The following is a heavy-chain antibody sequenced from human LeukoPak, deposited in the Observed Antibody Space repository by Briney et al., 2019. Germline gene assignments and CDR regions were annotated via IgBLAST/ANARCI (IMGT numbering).Heavy chain of an antibody. D-gene: IGHD3-16*01. CDR2: ISGSGCSK. Sequence: GGSLTVSRPASGFSFRSYALSWLGQAPRKGVEGVSAISGSGCSKYGTDSVKGRFTISRHNSKNPLYLQMNSLRAEDTAVYYCAKDGTRATVSTFGSNYALDYWGQGTLVTVSS. J-gene: IGHJ4*02. CDR1: GFSFRSYA. V-gene: IGHV3-23*01. CDR3: AKDGTRATVSTFGSNYALDY.